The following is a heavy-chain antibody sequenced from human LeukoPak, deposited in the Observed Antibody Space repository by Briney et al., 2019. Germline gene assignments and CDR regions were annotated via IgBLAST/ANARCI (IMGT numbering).Heavy chain of an antibody. D-gene: IGHD3-10*01. J-gene: IGHJ6*03. CDR2: ISSNGGST. CDR3: ARVGSHSGSLSLIKRNYYYYYMDV. Sequence: PGGSLRLSCAASGFTFSSYAMHWVRQAPGKGLEYVSAISSNGGSTYYANSVKGRFTISRDNSKNTLYLQMGSLRAEDTAVYYCARVGSHSGSLSLIKRNYYYYYMDVWGKGTTVTISS. CDR1: GFTFSSYA. V-gene: IGHV3-64*01.